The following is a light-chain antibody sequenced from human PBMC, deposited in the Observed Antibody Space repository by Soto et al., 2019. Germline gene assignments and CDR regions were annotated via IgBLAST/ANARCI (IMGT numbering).Light chain of an antibody. J-gene: IGKJ5*01. Sequence: EIVLTQSPATLSLSPGERATLSCRASQSVDRFLAWYQQKPGQAPRLLIFDTFNRATGIPARFSGSGSGTDFTLNISSLEPEDFAVYYCQQRYRWPPITFGQGTRLEIK. CDR1: QSVDRF. CDR2: DTF. V-gene: IGKV3-11*01. CDR3: QQRYRWPPIT.